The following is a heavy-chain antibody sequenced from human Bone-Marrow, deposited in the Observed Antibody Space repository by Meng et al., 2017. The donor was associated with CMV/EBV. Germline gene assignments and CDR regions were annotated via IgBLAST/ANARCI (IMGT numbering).Heavy chain of an antibody. J-gene: IGHJ3*02. CDR3: ARDLRIGAFDI. Sequence: SETLSLTCTVSGGSISSYYWSWIRQPPGKGLEWIGYIYYSGSTNYNPSLKSRVTISVDTSKNQFSLKLSSVTAADTAVYYCARDLRIGAFDIWGQGTMVTVSS. CDR2: IYYSGST. CDR1: GGSISSYY. D-gene: IGHD2/OR15-2a*01. V-gene: IGHV4-59*01.